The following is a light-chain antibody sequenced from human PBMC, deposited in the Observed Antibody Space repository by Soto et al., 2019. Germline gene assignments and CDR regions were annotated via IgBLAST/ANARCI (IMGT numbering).Light chain of an antibody. V-gene: IGLV2-14*01. CDR2: EVS. J-gene: IGLJ2*01. Sequence: QFALTQPASVSGSPGQSITISCTGNSSDVGGYKYVSWYQQHPDKAPKLIIFEVSNRPSGISSRFSGSKSGNTASLTISGLQAEDEADYYCASYTSSSTSVIFGRGTQLTVL. CDR3: ASYTSSSTSVI. CDR1: SSDVGGYKY.